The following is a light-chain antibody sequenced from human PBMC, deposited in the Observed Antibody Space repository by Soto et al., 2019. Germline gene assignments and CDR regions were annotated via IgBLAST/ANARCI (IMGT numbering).Light chain of an antibody. Sequence: DIQMTQSPSSLSASVGDRVTITCRASQSIGIYLNWYLQKPGKAPKLLIFAASSLQSGVPSRFSGSGSGTDFTLAISSLQPEDFATYYCQQSYNTHPTFGGGTKVEI. CDR3: QQSYNTHPT. CDR2: AAS. J-gene: IGKJ4*01. V-gene: IGKV1-39*01. CDR1: QSIGIY.